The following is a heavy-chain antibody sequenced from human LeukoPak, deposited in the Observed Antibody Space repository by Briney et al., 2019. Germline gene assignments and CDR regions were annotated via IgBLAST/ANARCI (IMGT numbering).Heavy chain of an antibody. CDR1: GGTFSSYA. D-gene: IGHD3-22*01. CDR2: IIPILGIA. CDR3: ARAERGSSGYYYGY. V-gene: IGHV1-69*04. Sequence: SVKVSCKASGGTFSSYAISWVRQAPGQGLEWMGRIIPILGIANYAQKFQGRVTITADKSTSTAYMELSSLRSEDTAVYYCARAERGSSGYYYGYWGQGTLVTVSS. J-gene: IGHJ4*02.